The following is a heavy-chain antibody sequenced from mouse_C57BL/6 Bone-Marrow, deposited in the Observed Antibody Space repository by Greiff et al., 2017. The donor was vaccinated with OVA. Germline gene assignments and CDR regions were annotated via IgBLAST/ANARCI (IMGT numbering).Heavy chain of an antibody. CDR1: GYTFTSYW. Sequence: QVQLQQPGAELVKPGASVKLSCKASGYTFTSYWMHWVKQRPGRGLEWNGRIDPNSGGTKYNEKFKSKATLTVDKPSSTAYMQLSSLTSEDSAVYYCARSYYYGSSFDYWGQGTTLTVSS. V-gene: IGHV1-72*01. D-gene: IGHD1-1*01. CDR3: ARSYYYGSSFDY. CDR2: IDPNSGGT. J-gene: IGHJ2*01.